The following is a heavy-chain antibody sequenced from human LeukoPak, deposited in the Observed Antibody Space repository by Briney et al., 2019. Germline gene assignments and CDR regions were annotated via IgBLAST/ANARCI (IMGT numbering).Heavy chain of an antibody. D-gene: IGHD6-13*01. Sequence: SETLSLTCTVSGASISSYSWSWIRQPPGKGLEWIGYIYYSGSTNYNPSLKSRVTISLNTSKNQFSLNLSSVTAADTAVYYCARTRYTSSCFDYWGQGTLVTVSS. CDR1: GASISSYS. CDR3: ARTRYTSSCFDY. CDR2: IYYSGST. J-gene: IGHJ4*02. V-gene: IGHV4-59*08.